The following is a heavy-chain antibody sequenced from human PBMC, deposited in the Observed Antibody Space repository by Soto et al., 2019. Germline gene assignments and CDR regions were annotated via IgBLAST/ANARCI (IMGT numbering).Heavy chain of an antibody. D-gene: IGHD5-12*01. Sequence: GESLKISCKGSGYSFIDYWIGWVRQMPGKGLEWMGIIHPSDFDTRYSPSFQGQVTISADKSISTAYLQWSSLRASDTAMYYCAIHSTGYEDSWGQGTLVTVSS. CDR3: AIHSTGYEDS. V-gene: IGHV5-51*01. J-gene: IGHJ5*02. CDR2: IHPSDFDT. CDR1: GYSFIDYW.